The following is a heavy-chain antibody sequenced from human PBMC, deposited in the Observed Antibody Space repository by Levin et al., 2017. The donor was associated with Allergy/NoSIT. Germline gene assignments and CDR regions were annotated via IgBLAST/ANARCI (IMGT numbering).Heavy chain of an antibody. CDR2: ISSRGNKI. Sequence: LSLTCAASGFTFNNYEMNWVRQAPGKGLEWVSYISSRGNKINYADSVKGRFTISRDNARNSLYLQMNSLRAEDTAVYYCAREPEFSYGSYWYLDLWGRGTLLTVSS. CDR3: AREPEFSYGSYWYLDL. CDR1: GFTFNNYE. J-gene: IGHJ2*01. V-gene: IGHV3-48*03. D-gene: IGHD5-18*01.